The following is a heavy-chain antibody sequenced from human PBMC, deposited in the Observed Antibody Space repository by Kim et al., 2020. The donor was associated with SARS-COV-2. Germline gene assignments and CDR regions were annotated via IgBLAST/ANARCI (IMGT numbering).Heavy chain of an antibody. Sequence: GGSLRLSCAASGFTFSSYAMHWVRQAPGKGLEWVAVISYDGSNKYYADSVKGRFTISRDNSKNTLYLQMNSLRAEDTAVYYCARVRENYDILTGYLYWGQGTLVTVSS. V-gene: IGHV3-30*04. CDR3: ARVRENYDILTGYLY. CDR1: GFTFSSYA. CDR2: ISYDGSNK. J-gene: IGHJ4*02. D-gene: IGHD3-9*01.